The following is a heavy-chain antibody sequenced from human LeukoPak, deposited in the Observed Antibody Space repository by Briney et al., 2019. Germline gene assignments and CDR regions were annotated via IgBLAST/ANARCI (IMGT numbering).Heavy chain of an antibody. CDR3: ARDRIAAAGSDDAFDI. V-gene: IGHV4-4*07. CDR2: IYTSGST. J-gene: IGHJ3*02. CDR1: GGSISSYY. D-gene: IGHD6-13*01. Sequence: PSETLSLTCTVSGGSISSYYWSWIRQPAGKGLEWIGRIYTSGSTNYNPSLKSRVTMSVDTSKNQFSLKLSSVTAADTAVYYCARDRIAAAGSDDAFDIWGQGTMVTVSS.